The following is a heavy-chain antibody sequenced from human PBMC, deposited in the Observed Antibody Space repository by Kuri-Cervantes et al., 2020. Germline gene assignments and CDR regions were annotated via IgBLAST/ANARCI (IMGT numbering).Heavy chain of an antibody. CDR3: ARTDYIH. Sequence: SETLSLTCAVYGGAFRGYYWSWIRQAPGKGLEWIGEINHSGSTNYIPSLKSRVTISVDTSKNQFSLNLSSVTAADTAVYYCARTDYIHWGQGTLVTVSS. CDR1: GGAFRGYY. CDR2: INHSGST. J-gene: IGHJ4*02. V-gene: IGHV4-34*01. D-gene: IGHD4-11*01.